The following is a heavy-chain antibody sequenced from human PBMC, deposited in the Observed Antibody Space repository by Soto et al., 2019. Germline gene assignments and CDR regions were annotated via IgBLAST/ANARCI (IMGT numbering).Heavy chain of an antibody. CDR1: GFIVSRSY. J-gene: IGHJ5*01. D-gene: IGHD3-22*01. Sequence: GGSLRLCCGVSGFIVSRSYMTWVRQAPGKGLEWVSSLYSGGSSYYSDSVKGRFTISRDNSENTLSLQMNSLRAEDTAVYYCARLGYFEDSDYSYYASWGHRTLVTVSS. V-gene: IGHV3-53*01. CDR2: LYSGGSS. CDR3: ARLGYFEDSDYSYYAS.